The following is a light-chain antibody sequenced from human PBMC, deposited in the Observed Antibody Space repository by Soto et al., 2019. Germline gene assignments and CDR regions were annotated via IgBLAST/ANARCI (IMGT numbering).Light chain of an antibody. Sequence: DIQMTQSPSSLSASAGDTVTITCRASQSINHYLNWYQQKPGKAPNLLIYAASSLQSGVPSRFSGSGSGTDFTLTISSLQPEDFATYYCQQYYSIPVTFGGGTKVEIK. J-gene: IGKJ4*01. V-gene: IGKV1-39*01. CDR1: QSINHY. CDR3: QQYYSIPVT. CDR2: AAS.